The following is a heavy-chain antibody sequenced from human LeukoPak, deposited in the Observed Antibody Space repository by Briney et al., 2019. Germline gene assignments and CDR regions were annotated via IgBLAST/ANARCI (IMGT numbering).Heavy chain of an antibody. Sequence: GASVKVSCKASRYTFTGYYMHWVRQAPGQGLEWMGWINPNSGGTNYAQKVQGRVTMTTDTSTSTAYMELRSLRSDDTAVYYCARGHHFSDLYYYGSGSYYTRFDYWGQGTLVTVSS. CDR1: RYTFTGYY. D-gene: IGHD3-10*01. J-gene: IGHJ4*02. CDR3: ARGHHFSDLYYYGSGSYYTRFDY. V-gene: IGHV1-2*02. CDR2: INPNSGGT.